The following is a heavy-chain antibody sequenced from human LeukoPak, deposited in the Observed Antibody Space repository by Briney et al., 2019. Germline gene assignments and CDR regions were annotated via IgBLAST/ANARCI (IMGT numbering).Heavy chain of an antibody. V-gene: IGHV4-39*07. CDR1: GGSISSSSYY. J-gene: IGHJ3*02. Sequence: SETLSLTCTVSGGSISSSSYYWGWIRQPPGTGLEWIGSIYYSGSTYYNPSLKSRVTISVDTSKNQFSLKLSSVTAADTAVYYCAREFIAAAGMDAFDIWGQGTMVTVSS. CDR3: AREFIAAAGMDAFDI. CDR2: IYYSGST. D-gene: IGHD6-13*01.